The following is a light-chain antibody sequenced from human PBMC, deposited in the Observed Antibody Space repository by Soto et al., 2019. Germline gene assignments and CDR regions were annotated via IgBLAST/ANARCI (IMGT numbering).Light chain of an antibody. CDR1: QSVSSY. V-gene: IGKV3-11*01. CDR2: DAS. Sequence: EIVLTQSPATLSLSPGERATLSCRASQSVSSYLAWYQQKPGQAPRLLIYDASNRATGIPARFSGSGSGTDFTLTISSLEPEDFAVYYCQQRSSWPVPFG. J-gene: IGKJ3*01. CDR3: QQRSSWPVP.